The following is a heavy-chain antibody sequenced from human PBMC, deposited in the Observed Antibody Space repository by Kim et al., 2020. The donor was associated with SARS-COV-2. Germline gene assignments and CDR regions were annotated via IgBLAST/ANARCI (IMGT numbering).Heavy chain of an antibody. V-gene: IGHV4-39*01. J-gene: IGHJ4*02. Sequence: SETLSLTCTVSGGSISSSSYYWGWIRQPPGKGLEWIGSIYYSGSTYYNPSLKSRVTISVDTSKNQFSLKLSSVTAADTAVYYCARLNGDYGSGSYYLGTADYYFDYWGQGTLVTVSS. D-gene: IGHD3-10*01. CDR2: IYYSGST. CDR3: ARLNGDYGSGSYYLGTADYYFDY. CDR1: GGSISSSSYY.